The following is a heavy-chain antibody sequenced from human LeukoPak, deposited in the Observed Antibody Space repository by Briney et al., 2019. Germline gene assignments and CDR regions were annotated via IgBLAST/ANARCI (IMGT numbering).Heavy chain of an antibody. Sequence: HPGGSLRLSCAASGFTFSSYAMSWVRQAPGKGLEWVSAISGSGGSTYYADSVKGRFTISRDNSKNTLYLQMNSLRAEDTAVYYCATYSTSTGGFDFWGQGTLVTVSS. J-gene: IGHJ3*01. V-gene: IGHV3-23*01. D-gene: IGHD6-6*01. CDR3: ATYSTSTGGFDF. CDR1: GFTFSSYA. CDR2: ISGSGGST.